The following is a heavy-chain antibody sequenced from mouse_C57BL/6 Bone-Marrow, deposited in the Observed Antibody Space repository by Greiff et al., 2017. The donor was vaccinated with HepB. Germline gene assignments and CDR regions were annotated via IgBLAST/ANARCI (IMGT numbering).Heavy chain of an antibody. J-gene: IGHJ1*03. D-gene: IGHD1-1*01. CDR1: GFSFTSYG. Sequence: QVQLKESGPGLVQPSQSLSITCTVSGFSFTSYGVHWVRQSPGKGLEWLGVIWSGGSTAYNAAFLSRLSISKDNSKSQVFFKMNSLRADDPAIYYCAREGSTTVGGGYCDVWGTGATVTVSS. CDR2: IWSGGST. CDR3: AREGSTTVGGGYCDV. V-gene: IGHV2-2*01.